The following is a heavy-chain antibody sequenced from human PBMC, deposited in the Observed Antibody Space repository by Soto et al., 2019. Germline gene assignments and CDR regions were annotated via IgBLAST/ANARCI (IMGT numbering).Heavy chain of an antibody. CDR2: IIPILGIA. CDR3: ASGLGRSYSRDY. V-gene: IGHV1-69*02. J-gene: IGHJ4*02. CDR1: GGTFSSYT. Sequence: QVQLVQSGAEVKKPGSSVKVSCKASGGTFSSYTISWVRQAPGQGLEWMGRIIPILGIANYAQKFQGRVTITADKSTSTAYMELSSLSSADTAVYYCASGLGRSYSRDYWGQGTLVTLSS. D-gene: IGHD1-26*01.